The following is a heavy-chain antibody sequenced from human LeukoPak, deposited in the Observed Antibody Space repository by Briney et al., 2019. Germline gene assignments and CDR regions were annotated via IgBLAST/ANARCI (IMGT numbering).Heavy chain of an antibody. CDR2: ISGGGGST. CDR3: AKWICSGGSCYSGHYYYYYGMDV. D-gene: IGHD2-15*01. Sequence: PGGSLRLSCAASGFTFSSYAMSWVRQAPGKGLEWVSAISGGGGSTYYADSVKGRFTISRDNSKNTLYLQMNSLRAEDTAVYYCAKWICSGGSCYSGHYYYYYGMDVWGQGTTVTVSS. V-gene: IGHV3-23*01. CDR1: GFTFSSYA. J-gene: IGHJ6*02.